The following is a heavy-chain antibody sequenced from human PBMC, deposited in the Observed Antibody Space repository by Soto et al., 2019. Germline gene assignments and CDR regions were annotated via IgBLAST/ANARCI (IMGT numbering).Heavy chain of an antibody. CDR1: GGSISSGGYY. D-gene: IGHD3-3*01. Sequence: PSETLSLTCTVSGGSISSGGYYWSWIRQHPGKGLKWIGYIYYSGSTYYNPSLKSRVTISVDTSKNQFSLKLSSVTAADTAVNYCARGLHELFTIFGVPGPPNAFDIWGQGTMVTVSS. CDR3: ARGLHELFTIFGVPGPPNAFDI. CDR2: IYYSGST. V-gene: IGHV4-31*03. J-gene: IGHJ3*02.